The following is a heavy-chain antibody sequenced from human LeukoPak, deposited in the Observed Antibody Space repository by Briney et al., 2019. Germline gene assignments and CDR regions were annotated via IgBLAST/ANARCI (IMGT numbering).Heavy chain of an antibody. D-gene: IGHD2-2*02. J-gene: IGHJ6*03. CDR1: GYTFTSYG. CDR2: ISAYNGNT. Sequence: ASVKVSCKASGYTFTSYGISWVRQAPGQGLEWMGWISAYNGNTNYAQKLQGRVTMTTDTSTSTAYMELRSLRSDDTAVYYCARGSSEDCSSTSCYKRRVNYYYYMDVWGKGTTVTVSS. CDR3: ARGSSEDCSSTSCYKRRVNYYYYMDV. V-gene: IGHV1-18*01.